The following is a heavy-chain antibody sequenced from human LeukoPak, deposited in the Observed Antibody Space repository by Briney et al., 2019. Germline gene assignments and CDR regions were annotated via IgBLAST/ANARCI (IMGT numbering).Heavy chain of an antibody. D-gene: IGHD3-10*01. Sequence: PSQTLPLTCAVSGGSISSGGYSCSWIRQPPGKGLEWIGYIYHSGSTYYNPSLKSRVTISVDRSKNQFSLKLSSVTAADTAVYYCASYGSGSYRSKSLSAFDIWGQGTMVTVSS. CDR3: ASYGSGSYRSKSLSAFDI. J-gene: IGHJ3*02. CDR1: GGSISSGGYS. CDR2: IYHSGST. V-gene: IGHV4-30-2*01.